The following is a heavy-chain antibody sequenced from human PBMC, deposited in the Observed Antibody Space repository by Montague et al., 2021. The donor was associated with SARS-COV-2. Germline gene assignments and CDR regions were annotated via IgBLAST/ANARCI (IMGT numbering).Heavy chain of an antibody. V-gene: IGHV4-59*02. Sequence: SETLSLTCTVSGGSVSSSSWSWIRKPPGQGLELVGNIYDSGSTNSYHSLTLRVTITVDTTKNQFSLKLSSVTAADTAVYYCAGGNTVTTFGGPYYIDAWGQGTLVTVSA. J-gene: IGHJ4*02. CDR2: IYDSGST. CDR1: GGSVSSSS. D-gene: IGHD4-17*01. CDR3: AGGNTVTTFGGPYYIDA.